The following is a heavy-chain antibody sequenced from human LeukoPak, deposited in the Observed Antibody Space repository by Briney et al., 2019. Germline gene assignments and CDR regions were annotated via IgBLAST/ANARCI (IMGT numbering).Heavy chain of an antibody. CDR2: IYYSGNT. CDR1: GGSVSSGTYY. V-gene: IGHV4-39*07. D-gene: IGHD1-1*01. CDR3: VRVSGSPWTLADY. J-gene: IGHJ4*02. Sequence: SETLSLTCTVSGGSVSSGTYYWGWIRQPPGKGLEWIGSIYYSGNTYYNPSLKSRVTISLDTSKNQFSLKLISVTAADTAVYYCVRVSGSPWTLADYWGQEPRVPVSS.